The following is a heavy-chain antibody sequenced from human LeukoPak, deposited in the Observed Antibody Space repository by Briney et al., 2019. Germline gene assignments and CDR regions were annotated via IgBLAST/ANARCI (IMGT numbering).Heavy chain of an antibody. CDR3: ARRSGSYLNWYFDL. CDR2: IYPGDSDT. J-gene: IGHJ2*01. D-gene: IGHD1-26*01. V-gene: IGHV5-51*01. Sequence: GESLKISCKGSGYSFTNYWVGWVRQMPGKGLEWMGIIYPGDSDTRYSPSLQGQVTMSADKSIRTAYLQWSSLKASDTAMYYCARRSGSYLNWYFDLWGRGTLVTVSS. CDR1: GYSFTNYW.